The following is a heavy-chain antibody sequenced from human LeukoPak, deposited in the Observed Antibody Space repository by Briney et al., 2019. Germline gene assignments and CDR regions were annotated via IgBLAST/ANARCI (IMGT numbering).Heavy chain of an antibody. D-gene: IGHD6-13*01. CDR3: ARDSRSSGAAAPVWVAGHNWFDP. V-gene: IGHV3-30*04. J-gene: IGHJ5*02. CDR2: ISYDGSNK. Sequence: PGGSLRLSCAASGFTFSSYAMHWVRQAPGKGLEWVALISYDGSNKYCADSVKGRFTISRDNSKNTLYLQMNSLRAEDTAVYYCARDSRSSGAAAPVWVAGHNWFDPWGQGTLVTVSS. CDR1: GFTFSSYA.